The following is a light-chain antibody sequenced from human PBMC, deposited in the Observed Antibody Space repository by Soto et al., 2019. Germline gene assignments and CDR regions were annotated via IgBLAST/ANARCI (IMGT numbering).Light chain of an antibody. CDR2: GAS. V-gene: IGKV3-20*01. Sequence: VITQSPATLPVSPGERATLSCRASQSVSSNLAWYQQKPGQAPRLLIYGASNRATGIPDRFSGSGSGTDFTLTISRLEPEDFAVYYCQQYGSSGTFGQGTKVDI. J-gene: IGKJ1*01. CDR1: QSVSSN. CDR3: QQYGSSGT.